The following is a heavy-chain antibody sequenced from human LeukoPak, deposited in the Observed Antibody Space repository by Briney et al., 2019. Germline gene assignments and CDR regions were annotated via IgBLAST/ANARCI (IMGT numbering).Heavy chain of an antibody. CDR2: IAYDGSNK. CDR1: GFTFSSYA. D-gene: IGHD2-2*01. Sequence: GGSLRLSCAASGFTFSSYAVHWVRQAPGKGLEWVAVIAYDGSNKYHADSVKGRFTISRDNSKNTLYLQMNSLRAEDTAVYYCARDAPFRYCSSTSCYPYGMDVWGQGTTVIVSS. CDR3: ARDAPFRYCSSTSCYPYGMDV. V-gene: IGHV3-30-3*01. J-gene: IGHJ6*02.